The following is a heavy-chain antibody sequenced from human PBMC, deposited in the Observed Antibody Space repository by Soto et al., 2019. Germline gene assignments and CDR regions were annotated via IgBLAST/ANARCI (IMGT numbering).Heavy chain of an antibody. CDR1: GDSISSSSYY. V-gene: IGHV4-39*01. D-gene: IGHD3-16*01. CDR2: IYYSGST. Sequence: QLQLQESGPGLVKPSETLSLTCTVSGDSISSSSYYWGWIRQPPGKGLEWIGTIYYSGSTYYNPSLESRVTISVDTSKNQFSLKLSSLTAADTAVYYCARHDYYYDHGAIDYWGQGTLVTVSS. CDR3: ARHDYYYDHGAIDY. J-gene: IGHJ4*02.